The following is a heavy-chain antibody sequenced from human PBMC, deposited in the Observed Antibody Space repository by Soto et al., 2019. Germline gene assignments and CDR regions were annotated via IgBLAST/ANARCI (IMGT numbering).Heavy chain of an antibody. J-gene: IGHJ4*02. D-gene: IGHD3-3*01. CDR1: GGSINSSNYY. CDR3: ATTSFGLVVTAHYFDH. CDR2: MYQSEST. Sequence: QLQLQASGPGLVKPSETLSLTCTVSGGSINSSNYYWGWIRQSPGKGLEWIGSMYQSESTFYNPSLKRRANISVDTSKNQFSLKLTSVTAADSAVYYYATTSFGLVVTAHYFDHWGQGILVSVSS. V-gene: IGHV4-39*01.